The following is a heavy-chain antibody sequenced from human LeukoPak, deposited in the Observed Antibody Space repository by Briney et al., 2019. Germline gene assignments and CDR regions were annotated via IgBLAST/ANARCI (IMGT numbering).Heavy chain of an antibody. Sequence: GASVKVSCKASGYTFTGYYVHWVRQAPGQGLEWMGWINPNSGGTNYAQKFQGRVTMTRDTSITTAYMELSSLRSDDTAMYYCASSGAQGGVIEGWFDPWGQGTLVTVSS. D-gene: IGHD3-10*01. V-gene: IGHV1-2*02. J-gene: IGHJ5*02. CDR3: ASSGAQGGVIEGWFDP. CDR2: INPNSGGT. CDR1: GYTFTGYY.